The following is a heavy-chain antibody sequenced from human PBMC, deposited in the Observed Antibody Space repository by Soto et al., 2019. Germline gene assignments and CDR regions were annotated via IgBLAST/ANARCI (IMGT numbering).Heavy chain of an antibody. D-gene: IGHD2-2*01. CDR1: GGSISSYY. Sequence: SETLSLTCTVSGGSISSYYWSWIRQPPGKGLEWIGYIYYSGSTNYNPSLKSRFTMSVDKYKNHFSLKLSSVTAADTAVYYCAGVVLPAARLNLSDYYYYYYMDVWGKGTTVTVSS. CDR3: AGVVLPAARLNLSDYYYYYYMDV. CDR2: IYYSGST. J-gene: IGHJ6*03. V-gene: IGHV4-59*01.